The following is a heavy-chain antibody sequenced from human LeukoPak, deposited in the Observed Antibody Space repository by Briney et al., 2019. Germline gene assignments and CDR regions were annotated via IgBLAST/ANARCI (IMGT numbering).Heavy chain of an antibody. V-gene: IGHV1-2*02. CDR1: GYTFTGYY. D-gene: IGHD3-10*01. Sequence: ATVKVSCKASGYTFTGYYIHWVRQAPGQGLEWMAWINPNSGATNYAQKFQGRVTMTRDTSISTAYMELSRLTSDDTAVYFCARGRFGEWDNWFDPWGQGTLVTVSS. CDR3: ARGRFGEWDNWFDP. CDR2: INPNSGAT. J-gene: IGHJ5*02.